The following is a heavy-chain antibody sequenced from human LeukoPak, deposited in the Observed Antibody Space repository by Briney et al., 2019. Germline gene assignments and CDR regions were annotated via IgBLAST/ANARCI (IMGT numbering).Heavy chain of an antibody. CDR2: ISAYNGNT. D-gene: IGHD1-26*01. V-gene: IGHV1-18*01. CDR1: GYTFTSYG. J-gene: IGHJ5*02. CDR3: AKVSGSLRESWFDP. Sequence: ASVKVSCKASGYTFTSYGISWVRQAPGQGLEWMGWISAYNGNTNYAQKLQGRVTMTTDTSTSTAYMELRSLRSDDTAVYYCAKVSGSLRESWFDPWGQGTLLTVSS.